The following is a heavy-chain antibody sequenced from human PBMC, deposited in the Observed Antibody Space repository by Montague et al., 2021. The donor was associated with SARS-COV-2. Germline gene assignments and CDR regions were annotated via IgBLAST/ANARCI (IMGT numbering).Heavy chain of an antibody. CDR2: IYYSGST. CDR3: AKQALPRYCTSTTCFGAAFDI. CDR1: GVSISSYY. J-gene: IGHJ3*02. Sequence: SETLSLTCTVSGVSISSYYWTWIRQPPGKGLEWIGFIYYSGSTNYNPSLKSRVTISVDTSKNQFSLKLSSVTAADTAVYYCAKQALPRYCTSTTCFGAAFDIWGQGTMVTVSS. V-gene: IGHV4-59*08. D-gene: IGHD2-2*01.